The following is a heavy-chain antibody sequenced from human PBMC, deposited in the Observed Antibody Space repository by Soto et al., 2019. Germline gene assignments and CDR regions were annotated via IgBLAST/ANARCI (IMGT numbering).Heavy chain of an antibody. J-gene: IGHJ6*02. CDR2: IYYSGST. CDR1: GGSISSGGYY. Sequence: PSETLSLTCTVSGGSISSGGYYWSWIRQHPGKGLEWIGYIYYSGSTYYNPSLKSRVTISVDTSKNQFSLKLSSVTAADTAVYYCARGNVEMAMDVWGQGTTVTVSS. D-gene: IGHD3-16*01. V-gene: IGHV4-31*03. CDR3: ARGNVEMAMDV.